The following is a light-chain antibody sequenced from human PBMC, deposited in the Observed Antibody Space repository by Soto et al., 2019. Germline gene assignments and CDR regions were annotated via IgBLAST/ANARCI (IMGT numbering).Light chain of an antibody. CDR3: AAWDDSLNGVV. CDR1: SSNIGSNS. Sequence: QSVLTQPPSASGTPGQRVTISCSGSSSNIGSNSVNWYQQLPGTAPKLLMYSSNQRPSGVPDRFSGSKSGASASLAISGLQSVDEADYYCAAWDDSLNGVVFGGGTKLTVL. CDR2: SSN. J-gene: IGLJ2*01. V-gene: IGLV1-44*01.